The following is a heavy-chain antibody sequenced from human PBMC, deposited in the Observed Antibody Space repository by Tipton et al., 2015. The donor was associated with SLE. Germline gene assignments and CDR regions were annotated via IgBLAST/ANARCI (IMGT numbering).Heavy chain of an antibody. CDR3: AKGLFAVTDAFDI. J-gene: IGHJ3*02. CDR1: GFTVNGDY. D-gene: IGHD4-17*01. Sequence: SLRLSCAGSGFTVNGDYMTWVRQAPGKGLEWVSVIYSATSIYYADSVKGRFTISRDISKNTLYLQMNSLRAEDTAVYYCAKGLFAVTDAFDIWGQGIMVTVSS. V-gene: IGHV3-53*05. CDR2: IYSATSI.